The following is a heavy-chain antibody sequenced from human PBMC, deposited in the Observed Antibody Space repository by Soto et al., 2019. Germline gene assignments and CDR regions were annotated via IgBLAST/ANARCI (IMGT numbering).Heavy chain of an antibody. Sequence: QVQLVESGGGLVKPGGSLRLSCAASGFTFSDYYMSWIRQAPGKGLEWISYISSSSSYTNYADSVRGRFIISRDNAKNSLELQMNSRRAEDTAVYYCAGKQWEPSGNYYFDYWGQGTLVSVSS. CDR1: GFTFSDYY. CDR3: AGKQWEPSGNYYFDY. J-gene: IGHJ4*02. D-gene: IGHD1-26*01. CDR2: ISSSSSYT. V-gene: IGHV3-11*06.